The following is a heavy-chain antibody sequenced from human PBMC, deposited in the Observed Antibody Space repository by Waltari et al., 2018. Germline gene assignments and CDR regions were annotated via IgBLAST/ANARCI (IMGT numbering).Heavy chain of an antibody. CDR3: ASLGYSSSWSQSGVDY. CDR1: GGSISSSSYY. D-gene: IGHD6-13*01. CDR2: IYYSGST. Sequence: HLQLQESGPGLVKPSETLSLTCTVSGGSISSSSYYWGWIRQPPGKGLEWIGSIYYSGSTYYNPSLKSRVTISVDTSKNQFSLKLSSVTAADTAVYYCASLGYSSSWSQSGVDYWGQGTLVTVSS. V-gene: IGHV4-39*01. J-gene: IGHJ4*02.